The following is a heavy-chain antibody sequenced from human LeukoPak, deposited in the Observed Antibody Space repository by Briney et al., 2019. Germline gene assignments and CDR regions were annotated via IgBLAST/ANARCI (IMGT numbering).Heavy chain of an antibody. CDR2: ISSSGTTT. V-gene: IGHV3-48*03. D-gene: IGHD4-11*01. CDR1: GISFSVYE. CDR3: TTLTVATNFDY. J-gene: IGHJ4*02. Sequence: PGGSLRLSCAASGISFSVYEMHWVRQAPGKGLEWISDISSSGTTTYYADSVKGRFTISRDNTRNSLYLQMNRLRAEDTAIYYCTTLTVATNFDYWGQGTLVTVSS.